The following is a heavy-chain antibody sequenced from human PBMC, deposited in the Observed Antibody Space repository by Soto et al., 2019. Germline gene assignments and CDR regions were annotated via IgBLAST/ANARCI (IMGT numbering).Heavy chain of an antibody. J-gene: IGHJ4*02. CDR3: ARNWLPKAPFDY. CDR2: ISSSSTI. D-gene: IGHD3-9*01. CDR1: GFTFSSYS. Sequence: GSLRLSCAASGFTFSSYSINWVRQAPGKGLEWVSYISSSSTIYYADSVKGRFTISRDNAKNSLYLQMNSLRAEDTAVYYCARNWLPKAPFDYWGQGTLVTVSS. V-gene: IGHV3-48*01.